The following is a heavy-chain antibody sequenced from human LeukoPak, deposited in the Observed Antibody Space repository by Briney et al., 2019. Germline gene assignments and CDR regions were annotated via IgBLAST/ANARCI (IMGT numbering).Heavy chain of an antibody. CDR1: GYTLTELS. V-gene: IGHV1-24*01. J-gene: IGHJ4*02. Sequence: ASVKVSCKVSGYTLTELSMHWVRQAPGKGLEWMGGLDPEDGETIYAQKFQGRVTMTEDTSTDTAYMELSSLRSEDTAVYYCATENRYYYDSSGYPKDWGQGTLVTVSS. CDR3: ATENRYYYDSSGYPKD. D-gene: IGHD3-22*01. CDR2: LDPEDGET.